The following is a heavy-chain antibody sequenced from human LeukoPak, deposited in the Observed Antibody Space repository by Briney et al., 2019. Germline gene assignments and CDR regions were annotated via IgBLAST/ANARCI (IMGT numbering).Heavy chain of an antibody. D-gene: IGHD2-2*01. V-gene: IGHV1-69*13. CDR2: IIPIFGTA. CDR1: GGTFSSYA. Sequence: RASVTVSCKASGGTFSSYAISWVRQAPGQGLEWMGGIIPIFGTANYAQKFQGRVTITADESTSTAYMELSSLRSEDTAVYYCAGCSSTSCYVDRRYYYGMDVWGQGTTVTVSS. J-gene: IGHJ6*02. CDR3: AGCSSTSCYVDRRYYYGMDV.